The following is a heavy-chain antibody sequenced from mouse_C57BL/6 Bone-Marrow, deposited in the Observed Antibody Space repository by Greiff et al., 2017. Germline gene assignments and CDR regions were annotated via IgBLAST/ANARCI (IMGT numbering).Heavy chain of an antibody. CDR1: GYTFTSYW. CDR2: IHPSDSDT. J-gene: IGHJ4*01. D-gene: IGHD2-12*01. Sequence: QVQLQQPGAELVKPGASVKVSCKASGYTFTSYWMHWVKQRPGQGLEWIGRIHPSDSDTNYNQKFKGKATLTVDKSSSTAYMQLSSLTSEDSAVYYCAIGRPYDGGHYYAMDYWGQGTSVTVSS. V-gene: IGHV1-74*01. CDR3: AIGRPYDGGHYYAMDY.